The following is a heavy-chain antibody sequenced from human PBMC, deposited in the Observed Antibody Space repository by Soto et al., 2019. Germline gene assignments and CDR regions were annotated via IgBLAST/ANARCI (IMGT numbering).Heavy chain of an antibody. V-gene: IGHV1-18*01. CDR3: AKNGQPPYYYYGLDV. Sequence: QGQLVQSEAEVKKPGASVKVSCKASGYPFTTYGISWVRQAPGQGLEWMGWISGYNGDTNYAQKFQGRVTMTIDTSTGTAYMEVRSLTSDDTAVYYCAKNGQPPYYYYGLDVWGQGTKVTLSS. CDR1: GYPFTTYG. D-gene: IGHD2-8*01. J-gene: IGHJ6*02. CDR2: ISGYNGDT.